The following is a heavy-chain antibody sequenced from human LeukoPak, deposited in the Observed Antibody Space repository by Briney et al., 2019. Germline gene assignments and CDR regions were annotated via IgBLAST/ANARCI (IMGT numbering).Heavy chain of an antibody. CDR2: ISWNSGSI. CDR3: AKDFLWFGELPSHFDY. Sequence: PGGSLRLSCAVSGFTFDDYAMHWVRQAPGKGLEWVSGISWNSGSIGYADSVKGRFTISRDNAKNSLYLQMNSLRAEDTALYYCAKDFLWFGELPSHFDYWGQGTLVTVSS. V-gene: IGHV3-9*01. J-gene: IGHJ4*02. D-gene: IGHD3-10*01. CDR1: GFTFDDYA.